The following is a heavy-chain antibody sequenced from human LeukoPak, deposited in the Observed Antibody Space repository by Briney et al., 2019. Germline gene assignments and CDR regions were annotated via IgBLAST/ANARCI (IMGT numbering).Heavy chain of an antibody. V-gene: IGHV4-59*11. CDR2: IYYSGST. Sequence: SSETLSLTCTGSGGSISSHYWSWIRQPPGKGLEWIGYIYYSGSTNYNPSLKSRVTISVDTSKNQFSLKLSSVTDADTAVYYCARVEQQLIYFDYWGQGTLVTVSS. J-gene: IGHJ4*02. D-gene: IGHD6-13*01. CDR1: GGSISSHY. CDR3: ARVEQQLIYFDY.